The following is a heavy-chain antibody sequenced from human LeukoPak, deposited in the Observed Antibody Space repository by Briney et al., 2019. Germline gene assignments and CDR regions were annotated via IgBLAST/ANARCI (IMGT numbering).Heavy chain of an antibody. D-gene: IGHD3-22*01. J-gene: IGHJ4*02. V-gene: IGHV4-34*01. Sequence: SETLSLTCTVYGGSFSGYYWSWIRQPPGKGLEWIGDIDNSRSTNHNPSLMSRVTISVDTSKNHFSLRLSSVTAADTAVYYCARGTSSGYFHWGQGTLVTVSS. CDR2: IDNSRST. CDR1: GGSFSGYY. CDR3: ARGTSSGYFH.